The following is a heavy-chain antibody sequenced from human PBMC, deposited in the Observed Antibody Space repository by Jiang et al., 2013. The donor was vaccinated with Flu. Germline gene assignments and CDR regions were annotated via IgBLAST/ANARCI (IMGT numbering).Heavy chain of an antibody. CDR2: VNHSGST. Sequence: ETLSLTCAVYGGSVQWLLLELDPPAPTGRGRGVELGKVNHSGSTNYNPSLKSRVTISVDTSKNQFSLKLSSVTAADTAVYYCARGTTTALNTYYYGSGSYYTLRPLDYWGQGTLVTVSS. CDR1: GGSVQWLL. V-gene: IGHV4-34*01. D-gene: IGHD3-10*01. J-gene: IGHJ4*02. CDR3: ARGTTTALNTYYYGSGSYYTLRPLDY.